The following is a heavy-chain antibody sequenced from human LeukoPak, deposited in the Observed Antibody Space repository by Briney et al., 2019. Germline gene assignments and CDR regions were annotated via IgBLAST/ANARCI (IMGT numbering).Heavy chain of an antibody. CDR3: ARVDGSPDY. CDR1: GYTFTGYY. V-gene: IGHV1-2*02. CDR2: INPNIGGT. J-gene: IGHJ4*02. Sequence: ASVKVSCKASGYTFTGYYMHWVRQAPGQGLEWMGWINPNIGGTNYAQKFQGRVTITRDTSISTAYMELSSLRSEDTAVYYCARVDGSPDYWGQGTLVTVSS. D-gene: IGHD2-15*01.